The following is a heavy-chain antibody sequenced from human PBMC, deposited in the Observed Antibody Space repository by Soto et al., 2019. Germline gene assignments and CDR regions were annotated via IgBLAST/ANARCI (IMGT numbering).Heavy chain of an antibody. CDR1: GFTFSSYG. D-gene: IGHD2-2*01. CDR2: IWFDGSKE. CDR3: ARAVPAAKGWFDS. Sequence: QVELVESGGGVVQPGGSLRLACAASGFTFSSYGMHWVRQAPGKGLEWVAVIWFDGSKEFYAASVEGRFTISRDNSKNIVYLEMNRPRDVDTAVYYCARAVPAAKGWFDSWGQGTLVTVSS. J-gene: IGHJ5*01. V-gene: IGHV3-33*01.